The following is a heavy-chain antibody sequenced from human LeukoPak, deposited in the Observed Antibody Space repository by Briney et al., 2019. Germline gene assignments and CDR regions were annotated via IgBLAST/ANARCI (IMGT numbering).Heavy chain of an antibody. CDR2: ISSNGGNT. Sequence: GGSLRLSCSASGFTFSSYAIHWVPQAPGKGLEYVSGISSNGGNTYNANSLKGRITISRDNSKNTVDLQMSSLRTEDTAVYFCVKRAGLYFDYWGQGTLVTVSS. V-gene: IGHV3-64D*09. J-gene: IGHJ4*02. CDR3: VKRAGLYFDY. D-gene: IGHD6-13*01. CDR1: GFTFSSYA.